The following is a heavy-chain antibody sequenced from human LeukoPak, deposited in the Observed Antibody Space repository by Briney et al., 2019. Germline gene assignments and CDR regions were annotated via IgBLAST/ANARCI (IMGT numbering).Heavy chain of an antibody. CDR2: ISYDGSDK. V-gene: IGHV3-30*03. Sequence: GGSLRLSCAASGFTFSNSDIHWVRQAPGKGLEWVAIISYDGSDKYYADSVKGRFTISRDNSKNRLYLQMNSLGVEDTAVYYCAGGGNSRYHLDYWGQGTLVTVSS. D-gene: IGHD1-14*01. J-gene: IGHJ4*02. CDR3: AGGGNSRYHLDY. CDR1: GFTFSNSD.